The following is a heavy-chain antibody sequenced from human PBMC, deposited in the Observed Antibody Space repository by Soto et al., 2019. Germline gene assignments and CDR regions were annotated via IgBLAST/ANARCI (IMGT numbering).Heavy chain of an antibody. V-gene: IGHV3-15*07. D-gene: IGHD3-16*02. J-gene: IGHJ4*02. CDR3: ILITFGGVIVQNTADY. CDR2: IKSKTDGGTT. CDR1: GFTFSNAW. Sequence: EVQLVESGGGLVKPGGSLRLSCAASGFTFSNAWMNWVRQAPGKGLEWVGRIKSKTDGGTTDYAAPVKGRFTISRDDSKYTLYLQKHSLKAEDTAVYYCILITFGGVIVQNTADYWGQGTLVTVSS.